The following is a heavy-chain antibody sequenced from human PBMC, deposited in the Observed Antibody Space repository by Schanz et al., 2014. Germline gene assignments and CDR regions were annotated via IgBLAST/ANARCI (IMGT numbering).Heavy chain of an antibody. J-gene: IGHJ6*02. Sequence: QVQLQESGPGLVKPSETLSLTCTVSGGSISSNYWSWIRQPPGKGLEWIGYLYYSGSTNYNPSLKRRVTISVDTSKNQFSLKLSSVTAADTAVYYCARLWFGDHYYYYGMDVWGQGTTVTVSS. CDR1: GGSISSNY. CDR2: LYYSGST. CDR3: ARLWFGDHYYYYGMDV. V-gene: IGHV4-59*01. D-gene: IGHD3-10*01.